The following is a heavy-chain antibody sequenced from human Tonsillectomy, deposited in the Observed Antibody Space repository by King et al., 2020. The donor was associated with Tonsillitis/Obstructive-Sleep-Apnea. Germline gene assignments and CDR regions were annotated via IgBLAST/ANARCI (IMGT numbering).Heavy chain of an antibody. D-gene: IGHD3-16*02. Sequence: QLQESGPGLVKPSETLSLTCTVSGGSISSGSYYWDWIRQPPGQGLEGIWIIYYSGSTYYNPSLKSRVTISVERSKNHLSLKLSSVTAADTAVYYCAREVVWGSYRYPYYDYWGQGTLVTVSS. CDR3: AREVVWGSYRYPYYDY. V-gene: IGHV4-39*02. CDR2: IYYSGST. J-gene: IGHJ4*02. CDR1: GGSISSGSYY.